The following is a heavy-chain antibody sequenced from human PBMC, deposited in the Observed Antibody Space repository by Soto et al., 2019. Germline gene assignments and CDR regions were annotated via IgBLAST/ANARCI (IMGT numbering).Heavy chain of an antibody. V-gene: IGHV5-10-1*01. Sequence: ESLKISWKGSGYSFTNYWISWVRQMPGKGLEWMGRIDPSDSYTKHSPSFQGHVTISADKSISTAYLQWSSLKASDTAMYYCARQYCRSTSCYIGWFDPWGQGTLVTVS. D-gene: IGHD2-2*02. CDR1: GYSFTNYW. CDR3: ARQYCRSTSCYIGWFDP. J-gene: IGHJ5*02. CDR2: IDPSDSYT.